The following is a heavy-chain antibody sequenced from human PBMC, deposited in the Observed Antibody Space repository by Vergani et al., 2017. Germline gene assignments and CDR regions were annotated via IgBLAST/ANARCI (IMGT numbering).Heavy chain of an antibody. Sequence: EVQLVESGGGLVQPGGSLRLSCAASGFTFSSYEMNWVRQAPGKGLEWVSYISSSSSYIYYADSVKGRFTISRDNAKNSLYLQMNSLRAEDTAVYYCAREGMGCSGGSCYTYYYGMDVWGQGTTVTVSS. V-gene: IGHV3-48*03. CDR2: ISSSSSYI. CDR3: AREGMGCSGGSCYTYYYGMDV. CDR1: GFTFSSYE. D-gene: IGHD2-15*01. J-gene: IGHJ6*02.